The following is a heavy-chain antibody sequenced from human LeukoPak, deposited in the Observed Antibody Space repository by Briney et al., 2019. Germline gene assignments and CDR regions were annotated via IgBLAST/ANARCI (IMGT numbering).Heavy chain of an antibody. CDR3: ARSGPICSGGSCYYRY. J-gene: IGHJ4*02. Sequence: ARGSLRLSCAASGFTFSSYWMSWVRQAPGKGLEWVANIKQDGSEKYYVDSVKGRFTISRDNAKNSLYLQMNSLRAEDTAVYYCARSGPICSGGSCYYRYWGQGTLVTVSS. V-gene: IGHV3-7*01. CDR1: GFTFSSYW. CDR2: IKQDGSEK. D-gene: IGHD2-15*01.